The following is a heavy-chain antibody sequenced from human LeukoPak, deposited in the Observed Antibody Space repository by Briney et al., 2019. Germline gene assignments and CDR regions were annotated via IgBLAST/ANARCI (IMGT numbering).Heavy chain of an antibody. CDR1: GFTFSSYG. Sequence: GGSLRLSCAASGFTFSSYGTRWVRQAPGEGLEWVAVISYDGSNKYYADSVKGRFTISRDNSKNTLYLQMNSLRAEDTAVYYCAKPEFGLGQGGSFDYWGQGTLVTVSS. CDR2: ISYDGSNK. J-gene: IGHJ4*02. V-gene: IGHV3-30*18. D-gene: IGHD3-10*01. CDR3: AKPEFGLGQGGSFDY.